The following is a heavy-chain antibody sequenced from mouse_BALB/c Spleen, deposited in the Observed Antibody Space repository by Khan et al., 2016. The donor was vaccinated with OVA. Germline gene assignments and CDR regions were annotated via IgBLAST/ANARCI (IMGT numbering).Heavy chain of an antibody. Sequence: QVQLQQSGAELVKPGASVKLSCKASGYTFTSYDINWVRQRPEQGLEWIGWIFPGDGSTKYNEKFKGKATLTTDKSSSTAYMQRSRRTSEGSACYFCARGGYGGFAYWGQGPLVTVSA. CDR1: GYTFTSYD. CDR2: IFPGDGST. V-gene: IGHV1-85*01. D-gene: IGHD2-14*01. J-gene: IGHJ3*01. CDR3: ARGGYGGFAY.